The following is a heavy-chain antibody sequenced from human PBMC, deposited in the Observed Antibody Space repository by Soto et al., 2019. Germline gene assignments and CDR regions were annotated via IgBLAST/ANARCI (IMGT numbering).Heavy chain of an antibody. Sequence: SETLSLTCAVYGGSFSGYYWSWIRQPPGKGLEWIGEINHSGSTNYNPSLKSRVTISVDTSKNQFSLKLSSVTAADTAVYYCARGGGVAAVLGAPWFDPWGQGTLVTVSS. V-gene: IGHV4-34*01. J-gene: IGHJ5*02. CDR1: GGSFSGYY. CDR3: ARGGGVAAVLGAPWFDP. CDR2: INHSGST. D-gene: IGHD6-13*01.